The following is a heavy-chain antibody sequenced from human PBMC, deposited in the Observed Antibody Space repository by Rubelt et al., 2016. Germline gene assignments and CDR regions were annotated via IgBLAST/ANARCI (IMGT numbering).Heavy chain of an antibody. J-gene: IGHJ4*02. Sequence: EVQLVESGGGVVQPGGSLRLSCAASGFTFSSCGMHWVRQAPGKGLVWVSRINSDGSITSYADHVKGRFTISRDNAKNTLYLQMNSLRAEDTAVYYCAREFSGSYFFWGQGTLVTVSS. D-gene: IGHD1-26*01. CDR1: GFTFSSCG. V-gene: IGHV3-74*01. CDR3: AREFSGSYFF. CDR2: INSDGSIT.